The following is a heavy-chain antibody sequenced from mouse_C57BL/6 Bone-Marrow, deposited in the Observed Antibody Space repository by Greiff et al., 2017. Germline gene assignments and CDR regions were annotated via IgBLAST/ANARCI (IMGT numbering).Heavy chain of an antibody. J-gene: IGHJ1*03. V-gene: IGHV2-4*01. CDR1: GFSLTSYG. CDR3: ASTVVATDWYFDV. CDR2: LWSGGST. Sequence: QVQLQQSGPGLVQPSQSLSITCTVSGFSLTSYGVHWVRQPPGKGLEWLGVLWSGGSTDYNAAFISRLSISKDNSKSQVFFKMNGLQADDTARYYCASTVVATDWYFDVWGTGTTVTVSS. D-gene: IGHD1-1*01.